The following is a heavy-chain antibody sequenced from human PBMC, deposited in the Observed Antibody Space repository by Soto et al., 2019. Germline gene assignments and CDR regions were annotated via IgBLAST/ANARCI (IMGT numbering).Heavy chain of an antibody. D-gene: IGHD3-9*01. Sequence: SVKVSCKASGGTFSSFTISWVRQAPGQGLEWMGGITPIFGTANYAQNFQGRLTIIADESTSTAYMELSSLRSDDTAVYYCARSAPFDIYAITPVEFWGQGTLVTVSS. CDR1: GGTFSSFT. V-gene: IGHV1-69*13. J-gene: IGHJ4*02. CDR2: ITPIFGTA. CDR3: ARSAPFDIYAITPVEF.